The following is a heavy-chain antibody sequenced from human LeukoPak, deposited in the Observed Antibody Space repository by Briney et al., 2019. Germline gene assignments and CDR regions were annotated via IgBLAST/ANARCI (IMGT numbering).Heavy chain of an antibody. V-gene: IGHV3-21*01. CDR2: ISSSSSYI. D-gene: IGHD3-10*01. CDR1: GFTFSSYN. J-gene: IGHJ4*02. CDR3: ARKTYGSGSYNDY. Sequence: GGSLRLSCAASGFTFSSYNMNWVRQAPGKGLEWVSSISSSSSYIYYADSVKGRFTISRDNAKNSLYLQMNSLRAEDTAVYYCARKTYGSGSYNDYWGQGTLSPSPQ.